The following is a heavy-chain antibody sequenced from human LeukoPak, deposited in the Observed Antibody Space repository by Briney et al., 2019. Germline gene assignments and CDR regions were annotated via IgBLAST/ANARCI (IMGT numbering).Heavy chain of an antibody. CDR3: ARKPHDFLCGYDDYYYYMDV. D-gene: IGHD3-3*01. CDR1: GYTFTSYG. CDR2: ISAYNGNT. V-gene: IGHV1-18*01. Sequence: ASVKVSCKASGYTFTSYGISWVRQAPGQGLEWMGWISAYNGNTNYAQKLQGRVTMTTDTSTSTAYMELRSLRSDDTAVYYCARKPHDFLCGYDDYYYYMDVWGKGTTVTVSS. J-gene: IGHJ6*03.